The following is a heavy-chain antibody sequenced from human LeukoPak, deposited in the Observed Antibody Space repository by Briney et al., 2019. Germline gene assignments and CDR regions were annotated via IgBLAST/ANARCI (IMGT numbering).Heavy chain of an antibody. J-gene: IGHJ4*02. CDR1: GFTFDDYA. CDR2: ISWNSGSI. V-gene: IGHV3-9*01. D-gene: IGHD4-11*01. Sequence: PGGSLRLSCAASGFTFDDYAMHWVRQAPGKGLKWVSGISWNSGSIGYADSVKGRFTISRDNAKNTLYLQMNSLGAEDTAVYYCAKMPNSNYLDYWGQGTLVTVSS. CDR3: AKMPNSNYLDY.